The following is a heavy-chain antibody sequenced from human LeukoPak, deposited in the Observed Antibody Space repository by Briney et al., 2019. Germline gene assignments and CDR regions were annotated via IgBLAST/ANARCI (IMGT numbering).Heavy chain of an antibody. CDR1: GGTFSSYD. J-gene: IGHJ4*02. CDR2: INPNSGGT. Sequence: GASVKVSCKASGGTFSSYDISWVRQAPGQGLEWMGWINPNSGGTNYAQKFQGWVTMTRDTSISTAYMELSRLRSDDTAVYYCARDHEFSSSWYDYWGQGTLVTVSS. CDR3: ARDHEFSSSWYDY. D-gene: IGHD6-13*01. V-gene: IGHV1-2*04.